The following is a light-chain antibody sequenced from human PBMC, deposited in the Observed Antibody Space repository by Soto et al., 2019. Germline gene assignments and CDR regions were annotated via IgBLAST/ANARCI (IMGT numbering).Light chain of an antibody. J-gene: IGKJ3*01. Sequence: EIVLTQSPATLSLSPGARAILSCRASQSVGTYLAWYQQKPGQAPRILIYYASNRATGIPARFGGSGSGTDFPLNIHSLEHDDFAVYYCQQRSNWPGTLGPGTKVD. V-gene: IGKV3-11*01. CDR1: QSVGTY. CDR2: YAS. CDR3: QQRSNWPGT.